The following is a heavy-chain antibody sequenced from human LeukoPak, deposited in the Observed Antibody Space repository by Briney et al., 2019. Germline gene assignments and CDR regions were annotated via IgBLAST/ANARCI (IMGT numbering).Heavy chain of an antibody. Sequence: GRSLRLSCAASGFTFDDYAMHWVRQAPGKGLEWVSGISWNSGSIGYADSVKGRFTISRDNAKNSLYLQMNSLRAEDTALYYCAKDINPLYYYYGMDVWGQGTTVTVSS. J-gene: IGHJ6*02. CDR2: ISWNSGSI. V-gene: IGHV3-9*01. CDR3: AKDINPLYYYYGMDV. CDR1: GFTFDDYA.